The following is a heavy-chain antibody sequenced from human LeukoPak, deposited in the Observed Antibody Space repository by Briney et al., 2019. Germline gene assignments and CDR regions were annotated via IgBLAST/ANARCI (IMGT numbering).Heavy chain of an antibody. CDR1: GFTFSSYA. D-gene: IGHD2-15*01. J-gene: IGHJ3*02. CDR3: AKSYCSGGSCYSYAFDI. Sequence: GGSLRLSCAASGFTFSSYAMSWVRQAPGKGLEWVSAISGSGGSTCYADSVKGRFTISRDNSKNTLYLQMNSLRAEDTAVYYCAKSYCSGGSCYSYAFDIWGQGTMVTVSS. CDR2: ISGSGGST. V-gene: IGHV3-23*01.